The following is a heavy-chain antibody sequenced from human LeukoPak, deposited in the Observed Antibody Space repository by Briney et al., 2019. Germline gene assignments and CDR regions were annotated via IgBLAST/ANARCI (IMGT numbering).Heavy chain of an antibody. D-gene: IGHD3-22*01. V-gene: IGHV4-59*11. Sequence: SETLSLTCTISGDSISTHHWNWIRQPPGKGLEWIGYIYYTGGTNYNPSLKSRVTISVDTSKNQFSLELSSVTAADTAMYYCAREGDYYDSGGYYRIDFWGQGTLVTVSS. J-gene: IGHJ4*02. CDR1: GDSISTHH. CDR3: AREGDYYDSGGYYRIDF. CDR2: IYYTGGT.